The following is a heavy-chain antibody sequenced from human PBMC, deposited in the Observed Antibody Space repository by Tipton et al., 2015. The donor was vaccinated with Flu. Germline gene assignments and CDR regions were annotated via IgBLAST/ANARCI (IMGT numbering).Heavy chain of an antibody. CDR2: INWNGGGA. Sequence: SLRLSCAASGFNFDDYGMSWVRHAPGKGLEWVAGINWNGGGARYAESVQGRFTISRDNARNSLFLHMNSLSGDDTALYHCAGAPVTYSYDNTEEALVAEDYYFDHWGQGTRVTVSS. D-gene: IGHD3-22*01. J-gene: IGHJ4*02. CDR3: AGAPVTYSYDNTEEALVAEDYYFDH. CDR1: GFNFDDYG. V-gene: IGHV3-20*01.